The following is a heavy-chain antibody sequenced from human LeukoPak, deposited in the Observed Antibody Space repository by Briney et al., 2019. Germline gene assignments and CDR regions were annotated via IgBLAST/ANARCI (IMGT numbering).Heavy chain of an antibody. V-gene: IGHV3-23*01. J-gene: IGHJ3*02. Sequence: GGSLRLSCAASGFTFSSYAMSWVRQAPGKGLEWVSAISGSGGSTYYADSVKGRFTISRDNSKNTLYLQMNSLRAEDTAVYYCAKDLPFDYGDWIDDFDIWGQGTMVTVSS. CDR2: ISGSGGST. D-gene: IGHD4-17*01. CDR1: GFTFSSYA. CDR3: AKDLPFDYGDWIDDFDI.